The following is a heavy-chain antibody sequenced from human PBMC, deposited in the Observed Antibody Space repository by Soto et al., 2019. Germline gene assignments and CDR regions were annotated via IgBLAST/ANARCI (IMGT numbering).Heavy chain of an antibody. CDR1: GGSISSGGYY. CDR2: IYYSGST. J-gene: IGHJ4*02. V-gene: IGHV4-31*03. CDR3: ARVVLWFWERGYYFDY. D-gene: IGHD2-21*01. Sequence: QVQLQESGPGLVEPSQTLSLTCTVSGGSISSGGYYWSWIRQHPGTGLLWIGYIYYSGSTYSNPSLKSRVTISVDTSKNQFSRKLSSVNAADTAVYYCARVVLWFWERGYYFDYWGQGTLVTVSS.